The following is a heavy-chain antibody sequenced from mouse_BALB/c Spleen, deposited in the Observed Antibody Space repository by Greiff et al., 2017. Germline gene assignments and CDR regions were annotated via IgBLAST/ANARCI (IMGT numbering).Heavy chain of an antibody. CDR3: ARGEDRYYAMDY. D-gene: IGHD3-3*01. V-gene: IGHV5-4*02. J-gene: IGHJ4*01. Sequence: EVKLMESGGGLVKPGGSLKLSCAASGFTFSDYYMYWVRQTPEKRLEWVATISDGGSYTYYPDSVKGRFTISRDNAKNNLYLQMSSLKSEDTAMYYCARGEDRYYAMDYWGQGTSVTVSS. CDR1: GFTFSDYY. CDR2: ISDGGSYT.